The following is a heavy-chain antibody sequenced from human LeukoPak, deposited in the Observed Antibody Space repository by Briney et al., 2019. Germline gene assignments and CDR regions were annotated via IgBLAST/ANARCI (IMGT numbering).Heavy chain of an antibody. CDR1: GFTFSSYS. CDR2: ISSSSSYI. D-gene: IGHD6-13*01. V-gene: IGHV3-21*01. J-gene: IGHJ3*02. CDR3: ASGGYSSSWYAFDI. Sequence: GGSLRLSCAASGFTFSSYSMNWVRQAPGKGLEWVSSISSSSSYIYYADSVKGRFTIFRDNAKNSLYLQMNSLRAEDTAVYYCASGGYSSSWYAFDIWGQGTMVTVSS.